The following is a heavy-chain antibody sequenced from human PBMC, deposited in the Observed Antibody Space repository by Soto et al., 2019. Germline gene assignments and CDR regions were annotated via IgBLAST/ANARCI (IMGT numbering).Heavy chain of an antibody. V-gene: IGHV4-34*01. CDR3: ARGRGGAAGTDYMDV. CDR1: GGSFSGYY. Sequence: PSETLSLTCAVYGGSFSGYYWSWIRQPPGKGLEWIGEINHSGSTNYNPSPKSRVTISVDTSKNQFSLKLSSVTAADTAVYYCARGRGGAAGTDYMDVWGKGTTVTVSS. D-gene: IGHD6-13*01. J-gene: IGHJ6*03. CDR2: INHSGST.